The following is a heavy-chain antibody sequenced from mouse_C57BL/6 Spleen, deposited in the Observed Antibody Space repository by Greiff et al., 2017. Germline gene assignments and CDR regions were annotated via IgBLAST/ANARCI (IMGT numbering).Heavy chain of an antibody. CDR3: ARQDSSGYGFDY. CDR1: GYTFTSYW. Sequence: QVQLQQPGPELVRPGSSVKLSCKASGYTFTSYWMHWVKQRPIQGLDWIGNIDPSDSETHYNQKFKDKATLTVDKSSSTAYMQLSSLTSEDSAVYYCARQDSSGYGFDYWGQGTTLTVSS. V-gene: IGHV1-52*01. J-gene: IGHJ2*01. CDR2: IDPSDSET. D-gene: IGHD3-2*02.